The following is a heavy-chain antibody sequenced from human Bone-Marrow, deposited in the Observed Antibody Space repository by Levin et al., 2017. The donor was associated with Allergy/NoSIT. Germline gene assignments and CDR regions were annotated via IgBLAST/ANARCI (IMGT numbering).Heavy chain of an antibody. V-gene: IGHV3-66*04. CDR1: EFHVRNNY. D-gene: IGHD2-15*01. J-gene: IGHJ4*02. Sequence: PSQTLSLTCEVSEFHVRNNYMSWVRQAPGKGLEWVSFMYSGGSTHYAESVKGRFTISRDNTKNTLHLQMNSLRAEDTAVYYCVRRWQWGQGTLVTVSS. CDR2: MYSGGST. CDR3: VRRWQ.